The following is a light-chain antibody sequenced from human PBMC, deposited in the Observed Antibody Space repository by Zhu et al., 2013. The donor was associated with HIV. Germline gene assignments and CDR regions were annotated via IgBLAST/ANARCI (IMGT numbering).Light chain of an antibody. Sequence: EIVMTQSPATLSVSPGERATLSCRASQSVYDNLAWYQQKPGQAPRLLIYGVSTRATGVPPKFSGSGFGTEFTLTISSLQSEDFAVYYCQHYNGILPFAFGPGTRVEIQ. CDR2: GVS. J-gene: IGKJ3*01. V-gene: IGKV3-15*01. CDR3: QHYNGILPFA. CDR1: QSVYDN.